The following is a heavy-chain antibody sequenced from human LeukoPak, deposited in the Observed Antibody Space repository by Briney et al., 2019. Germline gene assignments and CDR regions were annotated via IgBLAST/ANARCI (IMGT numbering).Heavy chain of an antibody. V-gene: IGHV3-23*01. CDR3: AKGTYSSSWYENWFDP. J-gene: IGHJ5*02. CDR1: GFTFSSYG. Sequence: QPGGSLRLSCAASGFTFSSYGMHWVRQAPGKGLEWVSAISGSGGSTYYADSVKGRFTISRDNSKNTLYLQVNSLRAEDTAVYYCAKGTYSSSWYENWFDPWGQGTLVTVSS. D-gene: IGHD6-13*01. CDR2: ISGSGGST.